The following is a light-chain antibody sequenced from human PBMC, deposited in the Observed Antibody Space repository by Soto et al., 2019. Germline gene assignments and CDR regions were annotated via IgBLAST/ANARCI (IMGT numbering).Light chain of an antibody. CDR3: QQYGSSPQS. V-gene: IGKV3-20*01. J-gene: IGKJ2*03. Sequence: EIVLTQSPGTLSLSPGERATLSCRASQSVSRDFLAWYQQKPGQAPRLLIYGASSRATGMPGRFSGSGSGTEFTLTISRLEPEDFAVYYCQQYGSSPQSFGQGTKLEIK. CDR1: QSVSRDF. CDR2: GAS.